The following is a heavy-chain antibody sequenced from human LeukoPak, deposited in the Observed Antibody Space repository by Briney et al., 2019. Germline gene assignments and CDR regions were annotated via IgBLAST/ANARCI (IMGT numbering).Heavy chain of an antibody. Sequence: SETLSLTCTVSGGSISSYYWSWIRQPPGKGLEWIGYIYHSGSTYYNPSLKSRVTISVDRSKNQFSLKLSSVTAADTAVYYCARATVVVSAFDIWGQGTMVTVSS. J-gene: IGHJ3*02. CDR3: ARATVVVSAFDI. CDR1: GGSISSYY. D-gene: IGHD2-15*01. CDR2: IYHSGST. V-gene: IGHV4-59*12.